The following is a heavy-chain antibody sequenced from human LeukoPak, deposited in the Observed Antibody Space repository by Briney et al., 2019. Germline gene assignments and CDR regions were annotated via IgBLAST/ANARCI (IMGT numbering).Heavy chain of an antibody. CDR2: IYHSGTT. J-gene: IGHJ5*02. Sequence: PSETLSLTCAVYGRSFSGYFWGWIRQPPGKGLEWIGSIYHSGTTYYNPSLKSRVTISVDTSKNQFSLKLTSVTAADTAVYYCARGYSSSWYFNWFDPWGQGTLVTVSS. CDR1: GRSFSGYF. CDR3: ARGYSSSWYFNWFDP. D-gene: IGHD6-13*01. V-gene: IGHV4-38-2*01.